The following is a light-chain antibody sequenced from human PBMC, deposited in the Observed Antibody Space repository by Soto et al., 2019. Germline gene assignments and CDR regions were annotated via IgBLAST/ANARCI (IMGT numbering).Light chain of an antibody. J-gene: IGLJ3*02. CDR2: EGS. CDR1: SSDVGSYNL. Sequence: QSALTQPASVSGSPGQSITISCSGTSSDVGSYNLVSWYQQFPGKAPKLIIYEGSKRPSGVSSRFSGSKSGNTASLTVSSLQAEDEAEYYCCSYTDTTTSVVFGRGTQLTVL. CDR3: CSYTDTTTSVV. V-gene: IGLV2-23*01.